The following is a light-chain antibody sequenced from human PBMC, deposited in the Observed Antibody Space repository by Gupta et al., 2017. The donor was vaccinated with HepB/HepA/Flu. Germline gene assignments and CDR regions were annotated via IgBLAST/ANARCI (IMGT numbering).Light chain of an antibody. CDR1: QSVSNN. V-gene: IGKV3-15*01. J-gene: IGKJ5*01. CDR3: QQYHKWPPLT. Sequence: EIVMTQSPATLSVSPGERATLSCRASQSVSNNLAWYQQKPGQAPRLLLYGASTRATGIPARFSGGGSGTEFTLTISSLQSEDFAVYYCQQYHKWPPLTFGQGTRLEIK. CDR2: GAS.